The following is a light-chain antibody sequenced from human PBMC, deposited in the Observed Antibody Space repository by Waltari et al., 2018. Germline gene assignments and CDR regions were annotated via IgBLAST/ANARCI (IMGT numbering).Light chain of an antibody. V-gene: IGLV2-23*01. Sequence: QSALTQPASVSGSPGQSITISCTGTSSDVGNYNLVSWYQQHPGKAPQLIICEGSKRPSGVSKRFSGSKFGNTASLTISGLQAEDEADYYCCSYAAYSPVLFGGGTKVTVL. J-gene: IGLJ2*01. CDR1: SSDVGNYNL. CDR2: EGS. CDR3: CSYAAYSPVL.